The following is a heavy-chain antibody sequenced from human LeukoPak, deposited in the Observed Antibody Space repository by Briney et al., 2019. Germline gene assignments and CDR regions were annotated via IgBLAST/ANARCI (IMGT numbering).Heavy chain of an antibody. J-gene: IGHJ4*02. Sequence: PGGSLRLSCAASGFTFSSYSLNWVRQAPGKGLEWVSSISKSSIYMYYADSVKGRFTISRDNAKNSLYLQMNSLRAEDTADYYCARDDGDYSSGYYFDYWGQGTLVTVSA. CDR3: ARDDGDYSSGYYFDY. CDR2: ISKSSIYM. D-gene: IGHD6-19*01. V-gene: IGHV3-21*01. CDR1: GFTFSSYS.